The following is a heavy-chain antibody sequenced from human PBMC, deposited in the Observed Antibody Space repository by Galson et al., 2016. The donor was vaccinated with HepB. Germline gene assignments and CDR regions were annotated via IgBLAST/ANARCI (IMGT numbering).Heavy chain of an antibody. D-gene: IGHD3-3*02. J-gene: IGHJ4*02. Sequence: SLRLSCAASGFTFSHFAMAWVRQAPGKGLQWVSTISGNGAATYYADSVKGRFTISRDNSNNTLFLQMSGLRADDTALYFCAKEIPRVLVEGTPFDHWGQGTRVTVSP. CDR3: AKEIPRVLVEGTPFDH. V-gene: IGHV3-23*01. CDR1: GFTFSHFA. CDR2: ISGNGAAT.